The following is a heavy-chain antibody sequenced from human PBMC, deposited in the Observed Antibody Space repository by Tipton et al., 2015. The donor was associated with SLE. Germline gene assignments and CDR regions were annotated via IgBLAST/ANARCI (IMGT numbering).Heavy chain of an antibody. CDR2: IYYSGST. D-gene: IGHD3-10*01. V-gene: IGHV4-31*03. J-gene: IGHJ6*02. CDR1: GGSISSGGYY. CDR3: ASGDYYYYGMDV. Sequence: LRLSCTVSGGSISSGGYYWSWIRQHPGKGLEWIGYIYYSGSTNYNPSLKSRVTISVDTSKNQFSLKLSSVTAADTAVYYCASGDYYYYGMDVWGQGTTVTVSS.